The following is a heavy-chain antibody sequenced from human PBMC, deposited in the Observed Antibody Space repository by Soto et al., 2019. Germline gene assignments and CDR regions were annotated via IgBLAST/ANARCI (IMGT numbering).Heavy chain of an antibody. V-gene: IGHV1-69*01. CDR3: ARSQGSSTSLEIYYYYYYGMDV. D-gene: IGHD2-2*01. Sequence: QVQLVQSGAEVKKPGSSVKVSCKASGGTFSSYAISWVRQAPGQGLEWMGGIIPISDTTNYAQKFQGRVTITADESTSTAYMELSSLRAEDTVTYYCARSQGSSTSLEIYYYYYYGMDVWGQGTTVTVSS. CDR2: IIPISDTT. J-gene: IGHJ6*02. CDR1: GGTFSSYA.